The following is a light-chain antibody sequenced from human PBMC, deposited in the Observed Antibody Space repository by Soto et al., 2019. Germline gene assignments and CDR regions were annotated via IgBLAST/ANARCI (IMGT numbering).Light chain of an antibody. J-gene: IGKJ5*01. Sequence: EIVLTQSPATLSVSPGERATLSCRASQSVSSNLAWYQQKPGQAPRLLMYGASSRATGTPDRISGGGSGTDFTLTISRLEPEDFAVYYCQHYVTSSITFGQGTRLEIK. CDR3: QHYVTSSIT. V-gene: IGKV3-20*01. CDR1: QSVSSN. CDR2: GAS.